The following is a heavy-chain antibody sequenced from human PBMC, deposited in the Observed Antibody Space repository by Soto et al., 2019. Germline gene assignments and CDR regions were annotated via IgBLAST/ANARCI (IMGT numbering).Heavy chain of an antibody. V-gene: IGHV3-7*05. Sequence: EVQVVESGGGLVQPGGSLRLSCAGSGFTFSDYWMSWARQAPGKGLEWVANIKYDGSEEYYVDSVRGRFTITRDNAMNSQHLQMNSLRAEDTAVYYCARFASGKSASTWGQGTLVTVSS. CDR3: ARFASGKSAST. CDR2: IKYDGSEE. CDR1: GFTFSDYW. J-gene: IGHJ5*02. D-gene: IGHD5-12*01.